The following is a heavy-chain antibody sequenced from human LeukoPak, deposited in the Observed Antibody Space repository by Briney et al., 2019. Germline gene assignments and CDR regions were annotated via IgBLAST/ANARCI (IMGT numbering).Heavy chain of an antibody. Sequence: GGSLRLSCAVSGFTFTSYNMNWVRQAPGKGLEWVSSITITSDYKYYADTVKGRFTISRDNAKNSLYLQMSSLRAEDTAVYYCAQLRLGELSLLDYWGQGTLVTVSS. CDR1: GFTFTSYN. V-gene: IGHV3-21*01. J-gene: IGHJ4*02. D-gene: IGHD3-16*02. CDR3: AQLRLGELSLLDY. CDR2: ITITSDYK.